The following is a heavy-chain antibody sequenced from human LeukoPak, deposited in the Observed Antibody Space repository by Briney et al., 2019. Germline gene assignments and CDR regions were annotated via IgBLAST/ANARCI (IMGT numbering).Heavy chain of an antibody. V-gene: IGHV3-30*18. Sequence: GGSLRLSCAASGFIFSSYASHWVRQAPGKGLEWVAIISYDGSSHYYADSVKGRFTISRDNSKNTLYLQMNSLRREDTAVYYCAKEAPVRGSYAFYVWGQGRMVTVSS. CDR2: ISYDGSSH. CDR3: AKEAPVRGSYAFYV. D-gene: IGHD3-16*01. J-gene: IGHJ3*01. CDR1: GFIFSSYA.